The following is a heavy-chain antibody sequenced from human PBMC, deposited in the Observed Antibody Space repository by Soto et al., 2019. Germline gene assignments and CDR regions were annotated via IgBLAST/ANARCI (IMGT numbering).Heavy chain of an antibody. J-gene: IGHJ6*02. D-gene: IGHD2-15*01. CDR1: GGSFSGYY. CDR2: INHSGST. CDR3: ARGRVKGYCSGGSCPRSHYYYGMDV. V-gene: IGHV4-34*01. Sequence: NPSETLSLTCAVYGGSFSGYYWSWIRQPPGKGLEWIGEINHSGSTNYNPSLKSRVTISVDTSKNQFSLKLSSVTAADTAVYYCARGRVKGYCSGGSCPRSHYYYGMDVWGQGTTVTVSS.